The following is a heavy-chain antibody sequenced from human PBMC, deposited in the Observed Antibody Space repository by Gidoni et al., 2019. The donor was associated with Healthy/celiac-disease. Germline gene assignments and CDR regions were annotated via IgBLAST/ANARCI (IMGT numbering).Heavy chain of an antibody. CDR1: VYTFTGYY. Sequence: QVQLVQSGAAVKKPGASVQVSCKASVYTFTGYYMHWVRQSPGQGLEWMGWINPNSGGTNDEKKFQGRVTMTRDTSISTAYMELSRLRSDDTAVYYCARVPFYFDWLCTPFDYWGQGTLVTVSS. CDR2: INPNSGGT. D-gene: IGHD3-9*01. J-gene: IGHJ4*02. V-gene: IGHV1-2*02. CDR3: ARVPFYFDWLCTPFDY.